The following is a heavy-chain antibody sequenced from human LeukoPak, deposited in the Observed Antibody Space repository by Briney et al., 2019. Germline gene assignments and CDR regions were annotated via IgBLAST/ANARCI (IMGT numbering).Heavy chain of an antibody. CDR1: GFTLSNYW. V-gene: IGHV3-74*01. Sequence: PEGSLRLSCEASGFTLSNYWMHWVRQAPGKGLVWVSRIKSDGSNYYADSVKGRFTIFRDNAKNTLYLQMNSLRAEDTAVYYCARGMSGYYGMDVWGQGTTVTVSS. CDR2: IKSDGSN. J-gene: IGHJ6*02. CDR3: ARGMSGYYGMDV.